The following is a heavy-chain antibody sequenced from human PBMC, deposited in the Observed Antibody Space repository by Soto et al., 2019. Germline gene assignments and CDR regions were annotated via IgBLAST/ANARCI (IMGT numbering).Heavy chain of an antibody. D-gene: IGHD3-22*01. V-gene: IGHV2-5*02. CDR2: IYWDDDK. CDR3: AHDSSGYYGFDY. Sequence: QITLKESGPTLVKPTQPLTLTCTFSGFSLSTSGVGVGWIRQPPGKALEWLALIYWDDDKRYSPSLKSRLTITKDTSKNQVVLTMTNVDPVDTATYYCAHDSSGYYGFDYWGQGTLVTVSS. J-gene: IGHJ4*02. CDR1: GFSLSTSGVG.